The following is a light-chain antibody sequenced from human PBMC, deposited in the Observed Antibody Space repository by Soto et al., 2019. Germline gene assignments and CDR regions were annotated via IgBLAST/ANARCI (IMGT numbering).Light chain of an antibody. J-gene: IGLJ2*01. CDR2: ENN. Sequence: QSVLTQPPSVSAAPGQKVTISCSGSSSNIGNNYVSWYQQLPGTGPKVLIYENNKRPSGIPDRFSGSKSGTSATLGITGLQTGDEADYYCGTWDSSLSVVFGEGTKLTVL. V-gene: IGLV1-51*02. CDR1: SSNIGNNY. CDR3: GTWDSSLSVV.